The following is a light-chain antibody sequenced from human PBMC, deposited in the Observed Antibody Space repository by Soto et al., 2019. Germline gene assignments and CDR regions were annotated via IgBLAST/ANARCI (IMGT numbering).Light chain of an antibody. CDR2: GAS. J-gene: IGKJ2*01. Sequence: EIVLTQSPGTLSLSPGERATLSCRASQSVSSSYLAWYQQKPGQAPRLLIYGASSRATGIPDRFSGSGSGTDFTLTISRLEPEDFAVYYCQQYGSSHTFGHGTKLEIK. CDR1: QSVSSSY. CDR3: QQYGSSHT. V-gene: IGKV3-20*01.